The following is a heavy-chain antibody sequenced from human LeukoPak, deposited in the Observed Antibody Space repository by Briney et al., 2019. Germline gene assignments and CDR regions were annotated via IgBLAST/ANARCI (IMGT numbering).Heavy chain of an antibody. J-gene: IGHJ4*02. CDR2: IYSGGST. Sequence: PGGSLRLSCAASGFTVSSSYMSWVRQAPGKGLEWVSLIYSGGSTYYADSVKGRFTISRDNSKNTLYLQMNSLRAEDTAVYYCARRGIYSSSWYVDYWGQGTLVTVSS. V-gene: IGHV3-53*01. D-gene: IGHD6-13*01. CDR3: ARRGIYSSSWYVDY. CDR1: GFTVSSSY.